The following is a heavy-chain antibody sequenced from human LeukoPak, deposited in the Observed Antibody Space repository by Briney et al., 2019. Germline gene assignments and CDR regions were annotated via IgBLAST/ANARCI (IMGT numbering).Heavy chain of an antibody. J-gene: IGHJ4*02. CDR1: GGSISSSSYY. CDR2: IYYSGST. V-gene: IGHV4-39*01. D-gene: IGHD2-2*01. CDR3: ARPGGYCGSTGCFVHFDY. Sequence: SETPSLTCTVSGGSISSSSYYWGWIRQPPGKGLQWIGSIYYSGSTHYNPSLKSRVTISVDTSKNQFSLNLGSVTAADTAVYYCARPGGYCGSTGCFVHFDYWGQGTLVTVSS.